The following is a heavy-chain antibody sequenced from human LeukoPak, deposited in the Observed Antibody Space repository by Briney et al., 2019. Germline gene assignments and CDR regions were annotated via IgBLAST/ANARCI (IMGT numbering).Heavy chain of an antibody. CDR3: ATSPDYYYYYMDV. CDR1: GFTFSSYA. Sequence: QSGGSLRLSCAASGFTFSSYAMSWVRQAPGKGLEWVSAISGSGGSTYYADSVKGRFTISRDNSKNTLYPQMNSLRAEDTAVHYCATSPDYYYYYMDVWGKGTTVTVSS. V-gene: IGHV3-23*01. J-gene: IGHJ6*03. CDR2: ISGSGGST.